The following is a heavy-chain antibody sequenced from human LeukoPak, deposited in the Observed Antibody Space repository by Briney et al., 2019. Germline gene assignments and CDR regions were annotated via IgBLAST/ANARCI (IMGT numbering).Heavy chain of an antibody. CDR3: ARFHYYYDSSGYYGYFDY. Sequence: ASVKVSCKASGYTFTSYGISWVRQAPGQGLEWMGWISAYNGNTNYAQKLQGRVTMTTDTSTSTAYMELWSLRSDDTAVYYCARFHYYYDSSGYYGYFDYWGQGTLVTVSS. CDR2: ISAYNGNT. D-gene: IGHD3-22*01. V-gene: IGHV1-18*01. CDR1: GYTFTSYG. J-gene: IGHJ4*02.